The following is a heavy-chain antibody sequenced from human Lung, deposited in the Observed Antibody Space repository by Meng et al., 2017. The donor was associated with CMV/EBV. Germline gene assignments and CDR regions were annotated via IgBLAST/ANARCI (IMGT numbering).Heavy chain of an antibody. D-gene: IGHD6-6*01. CDR2: MNPNSGNT. Sequence: ASVKVSXKASGYTFTSYDINWVRQATGQGLEWMGWMNPNSGNTGYAQNFQGRVTMTRNTSISTVYMELSGLRSEDTAVYYCARRRGGSSWGDSDYWRQGTLVTVSS. CDR3: ARRRGGSSWGDSDY. V-gene: IGHV1-8*01. J-gene: IGHJ4*02. CDR1: GYTFTSYD.